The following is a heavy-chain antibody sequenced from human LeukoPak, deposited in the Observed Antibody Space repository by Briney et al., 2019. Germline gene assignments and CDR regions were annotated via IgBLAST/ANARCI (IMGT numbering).Heavy chain of an antibody. V-gene: IGHV3-30*04. D-gene: IGHD6-13*01. J-gene: IGHJ4*02. Sequence: PGGSLRLSCAASGFTFSSYAMHWVRQAPGKGLEWVAVISYDGSNKYYADSVKGRFTISRDNSKNTLYLQMNSLRAEDTAVYYCAKDGGSSWYGDTYYFDYWGQGTLVTVSS. CDR2: ISYDGSNK. CDR3: AKDGGSSWYGDTYYFDY. CDR1: GFTFSSYA.